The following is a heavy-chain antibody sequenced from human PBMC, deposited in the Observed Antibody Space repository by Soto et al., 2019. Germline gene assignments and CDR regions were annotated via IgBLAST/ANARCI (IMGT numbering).Heavy chain of an antibody. V-gene: IGHV4-31*03. CDR3: ARGSFSSSSSWFDP. CDR2: IYYSGRT. J-gene: IGHJ5*02. Sequence: PTETVSLTCPVSGGSISSGCYYWRWIRQHPGKGLEWIGYIYYSGRTYYNPSLHSRVSIAVDTTENQFSLKLTSVTATDTSVYYCARGSFSSSSSWFDPWGRGILFTVAS. D-gene: IGHD6-6*01. CDR1: GGSISSGCYY.